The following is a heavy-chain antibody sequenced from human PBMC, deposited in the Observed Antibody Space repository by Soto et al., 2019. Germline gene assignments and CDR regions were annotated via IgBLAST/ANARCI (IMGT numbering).Heavy chain of an antibody. CDR1: EYSFTSYW. V-gene: IGHV5-10-1*01. D-gene: IGHD3-10*01. CDR3: TRSILWFAEPHPVYYYGMDV. Sequence: XESLKLSWKCSEYSFTSYWISWVLQMPGKGLEWMGRIDPSDSYTNYSPSFQGHVTISADKSISTAYLQWSSLKASDTAMYYCTRSILWFAEPHPVYYYGMDVWGQGTTVTVPS. J-gene: IGHJ6*02. CDR2: IDPSDSYT.